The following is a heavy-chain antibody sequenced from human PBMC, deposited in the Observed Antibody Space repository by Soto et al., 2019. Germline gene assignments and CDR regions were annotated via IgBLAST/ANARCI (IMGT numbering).Heavy chain of an antibody. CDR2: ISSNGGST. V-gene: IGHV3-64*01. CDR1: GFTFSSYA. Sequence: EVQLVESGGGLVQPGGSLRLSCAASGFTFSSYAMHWVRQAPGKGLEYVSAISSNGGSTYYANSVKGRFTISRDNSKNTLYLQMGSLRAEYMAVDYCARGPGYYFDYWGQGTLVTVSS. CDR3: ARGPGYYFDY. J-gene: IGHJ4*02.